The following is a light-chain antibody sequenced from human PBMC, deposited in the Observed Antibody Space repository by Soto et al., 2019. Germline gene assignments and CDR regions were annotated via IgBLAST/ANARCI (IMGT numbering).Light chain of an antibody. Sequence: EIVLTQSPATLSLSPGERATLSCRASQSVSRDLAWYQQKPGQAPKLLIYDASMGAPGIPDRCRGSGSGTEYTRTINSLEPEDFALWYFQQRSGWPITFGQGTRLDIK. CDR2: DAS. V-gene: IGKV3-11*01. J-gene: IGKJ5*01. CDR1: QSVSRD. CDR3: QQRSGWPIT.